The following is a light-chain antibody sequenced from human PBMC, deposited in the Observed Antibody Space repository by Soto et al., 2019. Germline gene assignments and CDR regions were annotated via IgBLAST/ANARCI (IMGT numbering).Light chain of an antibody. CDR2: DVS. J-gene: IGLJ1*01. CDR1: SSDVGGYNY. CDR3: SSYTSSSTYV. V-gene: IGLV2-14*01. Sequence: QSVLTQPASVSGSPGQSITIACTGTSSDVGGYNYVSWYQQYPGKAPRLVISDVSNRPSGVSNRFSGSKSGNSASLTISGLQAEDEADYYCSSYTSSSTYVIGTGTKVTVL.